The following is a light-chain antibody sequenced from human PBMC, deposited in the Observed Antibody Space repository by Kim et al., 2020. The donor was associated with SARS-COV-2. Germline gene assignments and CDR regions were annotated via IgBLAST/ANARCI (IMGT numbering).Light chain of an antibody. J-gene: IGKJ1*01. CDR3: QQYEA. Sequence: LSLCPGERATLSCRASQGILCSSLAWYQQRPGPTPRLIIYGASTRVTGIPDRFSCSGSGTDFTLTISSLEPEDFAFYYCQQYEAFGQGTKVDIK. V-gene: IGKV3-20*01. CDR1: QGILCSS. CDR2: GAS.